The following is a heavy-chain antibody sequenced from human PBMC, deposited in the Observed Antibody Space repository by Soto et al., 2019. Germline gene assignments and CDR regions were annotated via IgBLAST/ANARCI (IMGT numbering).Heavy chain of an antibody. CDR1: GFTFSSYA. D-gene: IGHD6-19*01. Sequence: GGSLRLSCSASGFTFSSYAMHWVRQAPGKGLKYVSAISSNGGSTYYADSVKGRFTISRDNSKNTLYLQMSSLRAEDTALYYCVKWGSSGWYRGSYFDYWGQGTLVTVSS. CDR3: VKWGSSGWYRGSYFDY. CDR2: ISSNGGST. J-gene: IGHJ4*02. V-gene: IGHV3-64D*08.